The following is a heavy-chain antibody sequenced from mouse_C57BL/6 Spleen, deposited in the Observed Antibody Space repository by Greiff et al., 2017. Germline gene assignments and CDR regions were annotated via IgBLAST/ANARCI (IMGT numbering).Heavy chain of an antibody. D-gene: IGHD2-4*01. V-gene: IGHV14-2*01. Sequence: EVQLQQSGAELVKPGASVKLSCTASGFNIKDYYMHWVKQRTEQGLEWIGRLDPEDGETKYAPKFQGKATITADTSSNTAYLPLSSLTSEDTAVYYCATPLYYDYDVYAMDYWGQGTSVTVSS. J-gene: IGHJ4*01. CDR2: LDPEDGET. CDR3: ATPLYYDYDVYAMDY. CDR1: GFNIKDYY.